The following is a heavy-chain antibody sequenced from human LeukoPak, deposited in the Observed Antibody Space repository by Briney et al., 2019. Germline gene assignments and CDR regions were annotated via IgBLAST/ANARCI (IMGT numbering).Heavy chain of an antibody. CDR3: AKDPSSGSYYAHLDY. J-gene: IGHJ4*02. D-gene: IGHD1-26*01. V-gene: IGHV3-30*02. CDR1: GFTFSSYG. CDR2: IRYDGSNK. Sequence: GGSLRLSCAASGFTFSSYGMHWVRQAPGKGLGWVAFIRYDGSNKYYADSVKGRFTISRDNSKNTLYLQMNSLRAEDTAVYYCAKDPSSGSYYAHLDYWGQGTLVTVSS.